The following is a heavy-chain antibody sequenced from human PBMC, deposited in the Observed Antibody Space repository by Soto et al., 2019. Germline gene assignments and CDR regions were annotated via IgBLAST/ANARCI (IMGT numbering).Heavy chain of an antibody. Sequence: QVHLQESGPGLVKPSQTLSLTCTVSGGSISSSDYYWRWIRQPPGKGLEWIGHISSSGNTYYNPSLKSLTTITSMTVKNPCTLELDSVTSVDTALYYWYSGASAGTVGTCLFDYWGQGTLVTVSS. CDR1: GGSISSSDYY. D-gene: IGHD1-26*01. J-gene: IGHJ4*02. CDR2: ISSSGNT. CDR3: YSGASAGTVGTCLFDY. V-gene: IGHV4-30-4*03.